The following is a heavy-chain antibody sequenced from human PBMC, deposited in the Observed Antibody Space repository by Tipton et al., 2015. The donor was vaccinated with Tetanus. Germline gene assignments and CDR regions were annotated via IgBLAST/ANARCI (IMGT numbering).Heavy chain of an antibody. J-gene: IGHJ5*02. Sequence: TLSLTCTVSGGSISSYYWSWIRQPPGKGLEWIGYIYYSGSTNYNPSLKSRVTISVDTSKNQFSLKLSSVTAADTAVYYCAREVAAPGNNWFDPWGQGTLVTVSS. CDR3: AREVAAPGNNWFDP. CDR1: GGSISSYY. D-gene: IGHD6-13*01. V-gene: IGHV4-59*01. CDR2: IYYSGST.